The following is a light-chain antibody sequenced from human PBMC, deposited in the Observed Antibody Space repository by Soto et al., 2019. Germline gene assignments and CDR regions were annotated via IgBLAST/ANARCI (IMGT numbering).Light chain of an antibody. CDR1: SSDVGGYNY. CDR3: SSYAGSNNRV. Sequence: QSALTQPPSASGSPGQSVTISCTGTSSDVGGYNYVSWYQQHPGKAPKLIIYEVSKRPSGVPDRFSGSKSGNTASLTVSGLQAEDEDDYYCSSYAGSNNRVFGGGTKLAV. J-gene: IGLJ3*02. V-gene: IGLV2-8*01. CDR2: EVS.